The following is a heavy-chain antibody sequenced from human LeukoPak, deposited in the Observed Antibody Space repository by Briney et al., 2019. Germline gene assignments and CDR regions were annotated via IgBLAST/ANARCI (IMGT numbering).Heavy chain of an antibody. Sequence: GSLRLSCAASGFTVSSYYWGWIRQPPGKGLEWIGSIYHSGSTYYNPSLKSRVTISVDTSKNQFSLKLSSVTAADTAVYYCARGPRLRYFDWLFHFDYWGQGTLVTVSS. CDR1: GFTVSSYY. CDR2: IYHSGST. V-gene: IGHV4-38-2*01. D-gene: IGHD3-9*01. CDR3: ARGPRLRYFDWLFHFDY. J-gene: IGHJ4*02.